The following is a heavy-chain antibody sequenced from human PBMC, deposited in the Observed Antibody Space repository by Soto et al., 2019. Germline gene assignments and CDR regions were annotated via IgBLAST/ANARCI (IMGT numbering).Heavy chain of an antibody. V-gene: IGHV3-72*01. CDR2: TRNKANSYST. CDR1: GFTFSDHY. J-gene: IGHJ4*02. CDR3: ARDCTSGDCPPHTSDY. Sequence: GGSLRLSCAASGFTFSDHYMDWVRQAPGKGLEWVGRTRNKANSYSTEYAASVKGRFTISRDDSKNSLYLQMNSLRAEDTAVYYCARDCTSGDCPPHTSDYWGPGTLVTVSS. D-gene: IGHD2-8*01.